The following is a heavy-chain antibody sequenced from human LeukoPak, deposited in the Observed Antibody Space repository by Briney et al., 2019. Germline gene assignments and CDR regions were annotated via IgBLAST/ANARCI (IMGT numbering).Heavy chain of an antibody. Sequence: PGGSLRLSCAASGFTFSSYSMNWVRQAPGKGLECVSSISSSSSYIYYADSVKGRFTISRDNAENSLCLQMNSLRAEDTAVYYCARDRPLPTAGFDYWGQGTLVTVSS. CDR2: ISSSSSYI. V-gene: IGHV3-21*01. CDR1: GFTFSSYS. D-gene: IGHD1-26*01. J-gene: IGHJ4*02. CDR3: ARDRPLPTAGFDY.